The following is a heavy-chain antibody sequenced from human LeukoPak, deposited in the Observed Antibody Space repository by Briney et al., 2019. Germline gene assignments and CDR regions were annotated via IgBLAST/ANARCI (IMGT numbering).Heavy chain of an antibody. CDR2: IKQDGSEK. J-gene: IGHJ4*02. CDR3: AKLVVVATTRFDY. CDR1: GFTFSSYW. Sequence: PGGSLRLSCAASGFTFSSYWMSWVRQAPGKGLEWVANIKQDGSEKYYVDSVKGRFTISRDNSKNTLYLQMNSLRAEDTAVYYCAKLVVVATTRFDYWGQGTLVTVSS. V-gene: IGHV3-7*01. D-gene: IGHD2-21*02.